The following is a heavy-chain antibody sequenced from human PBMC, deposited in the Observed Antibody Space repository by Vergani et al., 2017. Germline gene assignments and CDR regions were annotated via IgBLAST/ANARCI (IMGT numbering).Heavy chain of an antibody. CDR1: GFTFGSYS. D-gene: IGHD5-12*01. Sequence: EVQLVESGGGLVKPEESPRLSCVASGFTFGSYSMIWVRQAPGKGLEWVSSISSGSSYIYYADSVKGRFTISRDNAKNSLYLQMNSLRAEDTAVYYCARDLTRYSTASRRYFDYWGQGTLVTVSS. CDR3: ARDLTRYSTASRRYFDY. V-gene: IGHV3-21*01. CDR2: ISSGSSYI. J-gene: IGHJ4*02.